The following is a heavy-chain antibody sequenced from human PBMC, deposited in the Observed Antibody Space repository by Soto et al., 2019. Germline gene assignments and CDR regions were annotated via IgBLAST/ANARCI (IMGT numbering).Heavy chain of an antibody. J-gene: IGHJ5*02. Sequence: SETLSLTCSVSGGSISSSIYYWGWIRHPPGNGLDWIGSISYSGNTYYSPSPKSRVTISVDTSKNHLSLELKSVTATDTAVYFCARRGPRIEAVGLSTGVDPWGHGIMVXV. CDR3: ARRGPRIEAVGLSTGVDP. CDR1: GGSISSSIYY. V-gene: IGHV4-39*02. D-gene: IGHD6-13*01. CDR2: ISYSGNT.